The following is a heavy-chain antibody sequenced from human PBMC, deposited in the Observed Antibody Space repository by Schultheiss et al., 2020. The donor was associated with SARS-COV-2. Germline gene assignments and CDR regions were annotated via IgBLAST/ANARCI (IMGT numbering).Heavy chain of an antibody. CDR1: GFIFSNAW. J-gene: IGHJ4*02. CDR2: IKSKTDGGTT. D-gene: IGHD3-16*01. Sequence: GESLKISCAASGFIFSNAWMSWVRQAPGKGLEWVGRIKSKTDGGTTDYAAPVKGRFTISRDDSKYTLYLQMNSLKTEDTAVYYCTTDGFYEYYWGQGTLVTVSS. CDR3: TTDGFYEYY. V-gene: IGHV3-15*01.